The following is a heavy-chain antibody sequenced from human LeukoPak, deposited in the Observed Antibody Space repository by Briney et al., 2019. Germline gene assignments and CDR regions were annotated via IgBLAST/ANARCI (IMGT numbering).Heavy chain of an antibody. CDR1: GFTFSSYE. V-gene: IGHV3-30*04. CDR2: ISYDGTNK. D-gene: IGHD2-15*01. CDR3: ARVSGCSGGICTSLKY. J-gene: IGHJ4*02. Sequence: GGSLRLSCAASGFTFSSYEMHWVRQAPGKGLEWVTLISYDGTNKYCADSVKGRFTVSRDNSNNTVFLQMHSLSAEDTAVYYCARVSGCSGGICTSLKYWGQGTLVTVSS.